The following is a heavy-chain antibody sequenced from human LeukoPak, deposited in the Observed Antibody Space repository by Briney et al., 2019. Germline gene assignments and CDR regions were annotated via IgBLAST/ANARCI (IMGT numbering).Heavy chain of an antibody. J-gene: IGHJ4*02. CDR1: GYTFTGYY. D-gene: IGHD3-22*01. V-gene: IGHV1-2*02. Sequence: ASVKVSCKASGYTFTGYYMHWVRQAPGQGLEWMGWINPNSGGTNYAQKFQGRVTMTRDTSISTAYMELSRLRSDDTAVYHCARVTSYYDSSGYYSYWGQGTLVTVSS. CDR2: INPNSGGT. CDR3: ARVTSYYDSSGYYSY.